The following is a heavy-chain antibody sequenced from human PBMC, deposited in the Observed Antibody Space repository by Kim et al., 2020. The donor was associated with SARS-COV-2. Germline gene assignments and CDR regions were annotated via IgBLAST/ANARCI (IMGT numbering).Heavy chain of an antibody. D-gene: IGHD3-10*01. J-gene: IGHJ5*02. Sequence: KFQGRVTITADESTSTAYMELSSLRSEDTAVYYCARDRFYYGSGSFRFDPWGQGTLVTVSS. V-gene: IGHV1-69*01. CDR3: ARDRFYYGSGSFRFDP.